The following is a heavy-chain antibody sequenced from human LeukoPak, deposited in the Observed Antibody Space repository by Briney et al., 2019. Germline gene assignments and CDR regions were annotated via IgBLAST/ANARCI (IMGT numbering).Heavy chain of an antibody. V-gene: IGHV3-33*01. D-gene: IGHD3-10*01. CDR3: AIAVPFYFDY. J-gene: IGHJ4*02. CDR2: IWYDGSNK. Sequence: GRSLRLSCAASGFTFSSYGMHWVRQAPGKGLEWVAVIWYDGSNKYYADAVKGRFTISRDNSKNTLYLQMNSLRAEDTAVYYCAIAVPFYFDYWGQGTLVTVSS. CDR1: GFTFSSYG.